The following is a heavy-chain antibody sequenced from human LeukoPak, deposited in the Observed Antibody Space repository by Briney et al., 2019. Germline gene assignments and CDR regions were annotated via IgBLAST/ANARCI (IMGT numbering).Heavy chain of an antibody. D-gene: IGHD6-13*01. CDR1: GGTFSSYA. Sequence: SVKVSCKASGGTFSSYAISWVRQAPGQGLEWMGRIIPILGIANYAQKFQGRVTITADKSTSTAYMELSSLRSEDTAVYYCARVMGIAAAPLQAAFDYWGQGTLVTVSS. CDR2: IIPILGIA. CDR3: ARVMGIAAAPLQAAFDY. V-gene: IGHV1-69*04. J-gene: IGHJ4*02.